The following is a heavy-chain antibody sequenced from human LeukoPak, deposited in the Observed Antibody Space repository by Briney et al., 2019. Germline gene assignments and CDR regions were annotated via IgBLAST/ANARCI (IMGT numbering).Heavy chain of an antibody. CDR2: IYPGDSDT. D-gene: IGHD2-2*02. Sequence: GESLKISCKGSGYSFTSYWIGWVRQIPGKGLEWMGIIYPGDSDTRYSPSFQGQVTISADKSISTAYLQWSSLKASDTAMYYCARLLGYCSSTSCYMNWFDPWGQGTLVTVSS. CDR3: ARLLGYCSSTSCYMNWFDP. CDR1: GYSFTSYW. V-gene: IGHV5-51*01. J-gene: IGHJ5*02.